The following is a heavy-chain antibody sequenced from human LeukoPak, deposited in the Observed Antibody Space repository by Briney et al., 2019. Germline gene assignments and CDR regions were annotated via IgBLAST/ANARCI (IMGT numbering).Heavy chain of an antibody. CDR1: GFTFDDHG. CDR3: AKDTGRPTDAITMEDNAFGI. D-gene: IGHD3-3*01. Sequence: GGSLRLSCAASGFTFDDHGMHWVRRAPGKGLEWVSGISWSSGIIGYADSVKGRFTISRDNAKNSLYLQMDSLRAEDTALYYCAKDTGRPTDAITMEDNAFGIWGQGTMVTVSS. CDR2: ISWSSGII. J-gene: IGHJ3*02. V-gene: IGHV3-9*01.